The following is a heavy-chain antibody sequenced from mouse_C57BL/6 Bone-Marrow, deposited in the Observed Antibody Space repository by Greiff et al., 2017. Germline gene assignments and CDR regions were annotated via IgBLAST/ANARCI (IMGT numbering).Heavy chain of an antibody. CDR3: ARQGDYFDY. J-gene: IGHJ2*01. CDR2: ISGGGGNT. CDR1: GFTFSSYT. Sequence: EVQVVESGGGLVKPGGSLKLSCAASGFTFSSYTMSWVRQTPEKRLEWVATISGGGGNTYYPDSVKGRITISRDNAKNTLYLQMSSLWSEDTALYYCARQGDYFDYWGQGTTLTVSS. V-gene: IGHV5-9*01.